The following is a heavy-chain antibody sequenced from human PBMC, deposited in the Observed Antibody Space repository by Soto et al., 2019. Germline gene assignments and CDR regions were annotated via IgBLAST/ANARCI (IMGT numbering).Heavy chain of an antibody. Sequence: GGSLILSCAASGFTFSNYAMSWVRQAPGKGLEWVSVIRGSGGSTYYADSVKGRFTISRDNSKNTLYLQMNSLRAVDTAVYYCSKDKSGYDSWAFDYWGHGTLVTVSS. J-gene: IGHJ4*01. D-gene: IGHD5-12*01. CDR2: IRGSGGST. V-gene: IGHV3-23*01. CDR3: SKDKSGYDSWAFDY. CDR1: GFTFSNYA.